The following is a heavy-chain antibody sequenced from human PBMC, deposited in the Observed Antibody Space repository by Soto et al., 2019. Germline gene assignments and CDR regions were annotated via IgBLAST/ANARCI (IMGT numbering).Heavy chain of an antibody. D-gene: IGHD6-13*01. CDR2: IDPSDSYT. CDR1: GYSFTSYW. V-gene: IGHV5-10-1*01. Sequence: GESLKICCKGSGYSFTSYWISWVRQMPGKGLEWMGRIDPSDSYTNYSPSFQGHVTISADKSISTAYLQWSSLKASDTAMYYCARRGAQQLPAGYYYYGMDVWGQGTTVTVSS. CDR3: ARRGAQQLPAGYYYYGMDV. J-gene: IGHJ6*01.